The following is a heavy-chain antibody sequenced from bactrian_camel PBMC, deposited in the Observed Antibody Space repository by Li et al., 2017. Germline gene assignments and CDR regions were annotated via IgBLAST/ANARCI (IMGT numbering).Heavy chain of an antibody. D-gene: IGHD3*01. CDR1: EYTYNTYC. CDR2: FDDLDGST. Sequence: HVQLVESGGGSVQPGGSLRLSCAASEYTYNTYCMAWFRQGPDAGREAVATFDDLDGSTEYADHVKGRFTISKDNAKSTLYLQMNNLRPEDTAQYYCAAEYARLGYGGYWYCPDGEYRYWGQGTQVTVSS. CDR3: AAEYARLGYGGYWYCPDGEYRY. V-gene: IGHV3S1*01. J-gene: IGHJ4*01.